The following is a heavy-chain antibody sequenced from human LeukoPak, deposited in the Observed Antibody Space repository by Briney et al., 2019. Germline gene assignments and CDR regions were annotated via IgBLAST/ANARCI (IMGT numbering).Heavy chain of an antibody. J-gene: IGHJ4*02. Sequence: SETLSLTCTVSGGSISSGDYYWSWIRQPPGKGLEWIVYIYYSGSTYYNPSLKSRVTISVDTSKNQFSLKLSSVTAADTAVYYCARGAYCSGGSCYERQIDYWGQGTLVTVSS. CDR2: IYYSGST. CDR3: ARGAYCSGGSCYERQIDY. CDR1: GGSISSGDYY. D-gene: IGHD2-15*01. V-gene: IGHV4-30-4*01.